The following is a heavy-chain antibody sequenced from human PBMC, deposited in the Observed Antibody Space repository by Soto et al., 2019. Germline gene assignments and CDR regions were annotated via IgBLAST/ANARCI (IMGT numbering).Heavy chain of an antibody. D-gene: IGHD3-22*01. J-gene: IGHJ4*02. CDR1: GFTFSNAW. CDR3: TTDTGAGYYYDSSGYPFDY. CDR2: IKSKTDGGTT. V-gene: IGHV3-15*01. Sequence: PGGSLRLSCAASGFTFSNAWMSWVRQAPGKGLEWVGRIKSKTDGGTTDYAAPVKGRFTISRDDSKNTLYLQMNSLKTEDTAVYYCTTDTGAGYYYDSSGYPFDYWGQGTLVTVSS.